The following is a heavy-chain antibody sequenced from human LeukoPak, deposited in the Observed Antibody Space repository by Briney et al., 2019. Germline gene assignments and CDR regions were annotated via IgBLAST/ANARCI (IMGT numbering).Heavy chain of an antibody. CDR3: GRDSGYSIAI. CDR1: GFTFRNYG. Sequence: GGSLRLSCAASGFTFRNYGMHWVRQAPGKGLEWVAVISYDGSNKYYADSVEGRFTISRDNSKNTLYLQMNSLRAEDTAVYYCGRDSGYSIAIWGQGTMVSVSS. D-gene: IGHD6-13*01. CDR2: ISYDGSNK. V-gene: IGHV3-30*03. J-gene: IGHJ3*02.